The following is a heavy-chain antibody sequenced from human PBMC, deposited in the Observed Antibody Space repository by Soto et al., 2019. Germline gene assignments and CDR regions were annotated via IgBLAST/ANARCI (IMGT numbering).Heavy chain of an antibody. D-gene: IGHD3-3*01. CDR2: IYYSGST. Sequence: PSETLSLTCTVSGGSISSGGYYWSWIRQHPGKGLEWIGYIYYSGSTYYNPSLKSRVTISVDTSKNQFSLKLSSVTAADTAVYYCARGLRELRFLEWSNENNWFDPWGQGTLVTVSS. CDR3: ARGLRELRFLEWSNENNWFDP. J-gene: IGHJ5*02. V-gene: IGHV4-31*03. CDR1: GGSISSGGYY.